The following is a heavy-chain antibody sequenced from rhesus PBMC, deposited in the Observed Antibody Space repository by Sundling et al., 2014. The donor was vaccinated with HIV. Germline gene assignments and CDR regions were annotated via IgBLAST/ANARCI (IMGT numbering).Heavy chain of an antibody. CDR2: INSGGGST. Sequence: EVQLVETGGGLVQPGGSLKLSCAASGFTFSSYGMSWVRQAPGKGLEWVSAINSGGGSTYYADSVKGRFTISRDNSKNTLSLQMNSLRAEDTAVYYCAKLGRLLYSLDYWGQGVLVTVSS. D-gene: IGHD3-3*01. CDR1: GFTFSSYG. V-gene: IGHV3S42*01. CDR3: AKLGRLLYSLDY. J-gene: IGHJ4*01.